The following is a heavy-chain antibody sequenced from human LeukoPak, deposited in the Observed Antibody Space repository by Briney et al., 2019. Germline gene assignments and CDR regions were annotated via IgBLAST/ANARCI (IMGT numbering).Heavy chain of an antibody. D-gene: IGHD3-10*01. Sequence: QPGGSLRLSCAASGFPFSGYWMSWVRQAPGRGLEWVAHIKQDGSEKYYVDSVKGRFTISRDNARNALYLQMNSLRAEDTAIYYCTNVPRGVGDYWGQGTLVTVSS. CDR2: IKQDGSEK. J-gene: IGHJ4*02. CDR1: GFPFSGYW. CDR3: TNVPRGVGDY. V-gene: IGHV3-7*01.